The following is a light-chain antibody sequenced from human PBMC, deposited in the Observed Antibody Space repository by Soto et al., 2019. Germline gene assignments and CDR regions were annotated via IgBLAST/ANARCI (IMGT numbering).Light chain of an antibody. J-gene: IGLJ1*01. CDR1: ELPKEY. V-gene: IGLV3-25*02. Sequence: SYELTQPPSVSVSPGQTARITCSGDELPKEYAYWNQQKPGQAPLLVIYKDAERPSGIPERFSASSSGTTVTLTISGVQAEDEGDYYCLSADSSRLYVFGTGTKVTVL. CDR3: LSADSSRLYV. CDR2: KDA.